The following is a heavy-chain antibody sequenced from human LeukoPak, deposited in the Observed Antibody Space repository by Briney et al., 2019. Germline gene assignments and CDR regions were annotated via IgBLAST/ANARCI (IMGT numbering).Heavy chain of an antibody. CDR1: GFTFSSYS. CDR3: PRDLRDLFYYDSSASPDY. J-gene: IGHJ4*02. V-gene: IGHV3-48*04. CDR2: ISSSSSTI. Sequence: GGSLRLSCAASGFTFSSYSMNWVRQAAGKGLEWVSYISSSSSTIYYADSVKGRFTISRDNAKNSLYLQMNSLRAEDTAVYYCPRDLRDLFYYDSSASPDYWGQGTLVTVSS. D-gene: IGHD3-22*01.